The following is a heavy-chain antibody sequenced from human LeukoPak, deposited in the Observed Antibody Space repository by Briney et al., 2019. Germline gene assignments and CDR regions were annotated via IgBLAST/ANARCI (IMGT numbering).Heavy chain of an antibody. J-gene: IGHJ6*04. CDR1: GGSFSGYY. CDR2: INHSGST. Sequence: SETLSLTCAVYGGSFSGYYWSWIRQPPGKGLEWIGEINHSGSTNYNPSLKSRVTISVDTSKNQFSLKLSSVTAADTAVYYCARLKGSYDILTGYGGYGMDVWGKGTMVTVSS. CDR3: ARLKGSYDILTGYGGYGMDV. D-gene: IGHD3-9*01. V-gene: IGHV4-34*01.